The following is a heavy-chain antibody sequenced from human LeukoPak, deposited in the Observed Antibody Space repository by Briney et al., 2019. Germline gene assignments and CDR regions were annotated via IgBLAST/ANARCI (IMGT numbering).Heavy chain of an antibody. CDR3: ARGGYDFTLYYYYYMDV. D-gene: IGHD5-12*01. CDR1: GFTFRSYA. Sequence: GGSLRLSCAASGFTFRSYAMHWVRQAPGKGLEWVAVISYDGSNKYYVDSVKGRFTISRDNSKNTLYLQMNSLRAEDTAVYYCARGGYDFTLYYYYYMDVWGKGTTVTISS. CDR2: ISYDGSNK. V-gene: IGHV3-30*04. J-gene: IGHJ6*03.